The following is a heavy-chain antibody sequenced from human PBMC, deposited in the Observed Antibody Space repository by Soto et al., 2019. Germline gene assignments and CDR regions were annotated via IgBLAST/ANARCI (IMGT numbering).Heavy chain of an antibody. CDR2: ISGSGGST. CDR3: AKDRHGSGSYYTGYYYYYGMDV. V-gene: IGHV3-23*01. Sequence: GGSLRLSCAASGFTFSSYAMSWVRQAPGKGLEWVSAISGSGGSTYYADSVKGRFTISRDNSKNTLYLQMNSLRAEDTAVYYCAKDRHGSGSYYTGYYYYYGMDVWGQGTTVTVSS. D-gene: IGHD3-10*01. CDR1: GFTFSSYA. J-gene: IGHJ6*02.